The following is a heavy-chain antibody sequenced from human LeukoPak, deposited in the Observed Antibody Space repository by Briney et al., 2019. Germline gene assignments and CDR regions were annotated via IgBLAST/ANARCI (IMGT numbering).Heavy chain of an antibody. CDR1: GFTFSRYW. D-gene: IGHD3-9*01. Sequence: QPGESLRLSCAASGFTFSRYWMTWVRQAPGEGLEWVANIKEDGGAQYYVHSVRGRFTISRDNAKNSLSLQMNSLRVEDTAVYYCARDTGYFKFDYWGQGTLATVSS. V-gene: IGHV3-7*01. CDR2: IKEDGGAQ. J-gene: IGHJ4*02. CDR3: ARDTGYFKFDY.